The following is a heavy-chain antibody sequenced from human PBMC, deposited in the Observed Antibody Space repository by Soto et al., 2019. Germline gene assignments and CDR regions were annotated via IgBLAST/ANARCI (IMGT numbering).Heavy chain of an antibody. Sequence: ASVKVSCKASGYTFSTYGMHWVRQAPGQSLEWVGWLNGGTGQTRYSQRFQDRVIITRDTSASTGYTELSSLRSEDTAVYYCARGKGMEENYFYYGLDIWGQGTTVTVSS. CDR2: LNGGTGQT. V-gene: IGHV1-3*01. J-gene: IGHJ6*02. CDR3: ARGKGMEENYFYYGLDI. CDR1: GYTFSTYG. D-gene: IGHD1-1*01.